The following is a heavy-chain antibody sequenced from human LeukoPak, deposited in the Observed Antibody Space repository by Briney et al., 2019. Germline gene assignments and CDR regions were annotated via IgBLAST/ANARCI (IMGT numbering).Heavy chain of an antibody. CDR3: ARASGGWDLDY. CDR2: ITSSGTYI. D-gene: IGHD1-26*01. Sequence: AGSLRLSCAASGFTFNVFHMNWVRQAPGKGLEWISSITSSGTYITYADSIQGRFTISRDNAKNSLYLQMNSPRVDDTALYYCARASGGWDLDYWGHGILVTVSS. J-gene: IGHJ4*01. CDR1: GFTFNVFH. V-gene: IGHV3-21*01.